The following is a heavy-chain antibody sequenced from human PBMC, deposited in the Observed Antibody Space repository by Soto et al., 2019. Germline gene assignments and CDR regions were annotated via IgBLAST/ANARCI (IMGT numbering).Heavy chain of an antibody. CDR3: ARDVSSSIDC. CDR1: GYTFTAYA. J-gene: IGHJ4*02. CDR2: INAGNGDT. V-gene: IGHV1-3*01. Sequence: QVQLVQSGAEVKEAGASVKVSCKASGYTFTAYALHWVRQAPGHRLEWMGWINAGNGDTKYSQNFQDRVTITRDTSANIVYMEMSSLKSEDTTVYFCARDVSSSIDCWGQGTLVTVSS. D-gene: IGHD6-6*01.